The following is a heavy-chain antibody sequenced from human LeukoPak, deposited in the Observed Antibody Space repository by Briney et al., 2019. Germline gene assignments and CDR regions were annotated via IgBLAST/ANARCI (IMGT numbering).Heavy chain of an antibody. J-gene: IGHJ2*01. Sequence: SVKVSCKASGGTFSSYAISWVRQAPGQGLEWMGGIIPIFGTANYAQKFQGRVTITADESTSTAYMELSSLRSEDTAVYYCMRNLANTGNFDFWGRGTLVTVSS. D-gene: IGHD3-10*01. V-gene: IGHV1-69*13. CDR3: MRNLANTGNFDF. CDR1: GGTFSSYA. CDR2: IIPIFGTA.